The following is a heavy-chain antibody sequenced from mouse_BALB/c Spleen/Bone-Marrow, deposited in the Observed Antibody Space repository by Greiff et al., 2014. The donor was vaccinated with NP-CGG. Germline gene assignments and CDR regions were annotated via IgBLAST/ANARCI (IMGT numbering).Heavy chain of an antibody. CDR3: AREYYGSSGYFDV. CDR1: GYTFTSYW. J-gene: IGHJ1*01. D-gene: IGHD1-1*01. V-gene: IGHV1-7*01. CDR2: INPSTGYT. Sequence: QVQLQQSGAELAKPGASVKMSCKASGYTFTSYWMHWVKQRPGQGLEWIGYINPSTGYTGYNQKFKDKATLTADKSSSTAYMQLSSLTSEDSAVYYCAREYYGSSGYFDVWGAGTTVTVSS.